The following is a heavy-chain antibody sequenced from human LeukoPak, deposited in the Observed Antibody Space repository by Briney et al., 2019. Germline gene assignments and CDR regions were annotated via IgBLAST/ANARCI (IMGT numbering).Heavy chain of an antibody. V-gene: IGHV1-69*13. CDR3: ARDLDIVVVPAAMGGDAFDI. CDR1: GGTFSSYA. Sequence: ASVKVSCKASGGTFSSYAISWVRQAPGQGLEWMGGIIPIFGTANYAQKFQGRVTITADESTSTAYMELSSLRSEDTAVYYCARDLDIVVVPAAMGGDAFDIWGQGTMVTVSS. CDR2: IIPIFGTA. J-gene: IGHJ3*02. D-gene: IGHD2-2*03.